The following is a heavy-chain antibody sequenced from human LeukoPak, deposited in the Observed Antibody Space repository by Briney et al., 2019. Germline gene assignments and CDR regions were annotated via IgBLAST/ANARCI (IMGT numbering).Heavy chain of an antibody. CDR1: GFSFSDYY. CDR2: ISESGYTI. CDR3: ARDFPPHSGWCFDY. Sequence: GGSLRLSCAASGFSFSDYYMSWIRQAPGKGLEWVSYISESGYTIYYADSVKGRFTISRDNAKNSLYLQMNSLRAEDTAVYYCARDFPPHSGWCFDYWGQGTLVTVSS. J-gene: IGHJ4*02. D-gene: IGHD6-19*01. V-gene: IGHV3-11*04.